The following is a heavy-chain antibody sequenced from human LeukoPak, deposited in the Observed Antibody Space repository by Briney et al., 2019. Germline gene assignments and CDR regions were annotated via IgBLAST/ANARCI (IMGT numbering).Heavy chain of an antibody. J-gene: IGHJ5*02. CDR3: ARGSVSGPPSSYRCDP. CDR2: IYHSGST. V-gene: IGHV4-30-2*01. CDR1: GGFMSSGPYS. D-gene: IGHD3-3*01. Sequence: SEPLSLTCAVWGGFMSSGPYSGRWVRRAPGKGLEWIGYIYHSGSTYYHPARKTRLTLSIDRSKNQSSMKLNSVTAAATAMYYCARGSVSGPPSSYRCDPWGQGTLVTVSS.